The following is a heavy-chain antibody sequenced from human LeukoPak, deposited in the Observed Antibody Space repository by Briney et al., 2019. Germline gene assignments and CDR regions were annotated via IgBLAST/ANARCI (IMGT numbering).Heavy chain of an antibody. V-gene: IGHV3-23*01. D-gene: IGHD3-16*02. CDR1: GFTFSSYA. CDR2: ISGGGGST. J-gene: IGHJ3*02. CDR3: AKERGDYVWGSYRYTAHAFDI. Sequence: PGGSLRLSCAASGFTFSSYAMSWVRQAPGKGLEWVSAISGGGGSTYYADSVKGRFTISRDNSKNTLYLQMNSLRAEDTAVYYCAKERGDYVWGSYRYTAHAFDIWGQGTMVTVSS.